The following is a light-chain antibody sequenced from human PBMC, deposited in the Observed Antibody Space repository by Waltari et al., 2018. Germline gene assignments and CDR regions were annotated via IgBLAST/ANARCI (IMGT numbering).Light chain of an antibody. CDR1: QSVGSTS. J-gene: IGKJ1*01. CDR3: HQYGSSLWT. V-gene: IGKV3-20*01. Sequence: DIVLTQSPDSLSLSPGARGTLSCRASQSVGSTSLAWYQQKPGQLPRLLIYGTSSRAPGIPERFSGSGSGTDFTLTISTVDPEDYAIYYCHQYGSSLWTFGQGTKVEIK. CDR2: GTS.